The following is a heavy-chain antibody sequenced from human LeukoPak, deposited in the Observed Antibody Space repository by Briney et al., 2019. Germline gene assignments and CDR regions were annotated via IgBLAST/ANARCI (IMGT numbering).Heavy chain of an antibody. V-gene: IGHV3-30*02. CDR2: IWYDGSNK. Sequence: PGGSLRLSCAASGFTFSSYGMHWVRQAPGKGLEWVAVIWYDGSNKYYADSVKGRFTISRDNSKNTLYLQMNSLRAEDTAVYYCAKARGIVEPDYWGQGTLVTVSS. CDR3: AKARGIVEPDY. J-gene: IGHJ4*02. D-gene: IGHD2-15*01. CDR1: GFTFSSYG.